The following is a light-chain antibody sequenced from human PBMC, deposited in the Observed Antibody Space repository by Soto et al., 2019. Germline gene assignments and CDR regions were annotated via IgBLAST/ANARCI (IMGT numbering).Light chain of an antibody. CDR2: DVT. CDR1: SSDVGGFNY. V-gene: IGLV2-14*01. J-gene: IGLJ1*01. CDR3: NSYSRSGTLYV. Sequence: QSALTQPASVSGSPGQSITISCTGTSSDVGGFNYVSWYQQRPGEAPKLMIYDVTNRPSGISNRFSGSKSGSTASLTISGLQAEDEADYYCNSYSRSGTLYVFGTGTKLTVL.